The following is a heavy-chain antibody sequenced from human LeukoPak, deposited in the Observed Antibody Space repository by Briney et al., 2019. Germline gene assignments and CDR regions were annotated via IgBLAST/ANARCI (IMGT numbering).Heavy chain of an antibody. D-gene: IGHD2/OR15-2a*01. CDR3: ARHASTHYFDS. Sequence: TGGSLRLSCVASGFTFSNYGMHWVRQAPGKGLEWMAIIWFDGSGTYYADSVKGRVTFSRDNSKNTLYLQMNSLRAEDTAMYYCARHASTHYFDSWGQGTLVTVSS. CDR1: GFTFSNYG. CDR2: IWFDGSGT. V-gene: IGHV3-33*01. J-gene: IGHJ4*02.